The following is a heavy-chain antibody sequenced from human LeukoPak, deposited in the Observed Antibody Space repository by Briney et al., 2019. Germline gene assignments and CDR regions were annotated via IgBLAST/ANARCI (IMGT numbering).Heavy chain of an antibody. Sequence: PSETLSLTCTGSGGSMSSYYWSWIRQPPGKGLEWIGSIYYSGITYYNPSLKSRVTTSVDTSKNQLSLKLSSVTAADTAVYYCARSGYYYYYFDYWGQGTLVTVSS. D-gene: IGHD3-22*01. V-gene: IGHV4-39*01. CDR2: IYYSGIT. CDR1: GGSMSSYY. CDR3: ARSGYYYYYFDY. J-gene: IGHJ4*02.